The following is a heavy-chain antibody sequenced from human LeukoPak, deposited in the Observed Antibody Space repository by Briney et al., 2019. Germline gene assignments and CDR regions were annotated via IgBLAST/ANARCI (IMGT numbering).Heavy chain of an antibody. CDR1: GGTFSSYA. J-gene: IGHJ3*02. V-gene: IGHV1-69*05. CDR2: IIPIFGTA. CDR3: ARDGDYYDSSGFNDAFDI. Sequence: SVKVSCRASGGTFSSYAISWVRQAPGQGLEWMGGIIPIFGTANYAQKFRGRVTITTDESTSTAYMEPSSLRSEDTAAYYCARDGDYYDSSGFNDAFDIWGQGTMVTVSS. D-gene: IGHD3-22*01.